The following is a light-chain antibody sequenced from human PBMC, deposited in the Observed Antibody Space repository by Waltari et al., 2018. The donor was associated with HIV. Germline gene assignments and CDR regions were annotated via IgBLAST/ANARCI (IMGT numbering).Light chain of an antibody. J-gene: IGKJ5*01. Sequence: IVMTQSPLSLPVTPGEPASISCRSSQSLLHSNGYTYLDWYLQKPGQSPQLLIFLISKRASGVPDRFSGSGSGTDFTLKISRVEAEDVGVYYCMQALQTPITFGQGTRLEIK. V-gene: IGKV2-28*01. CDR2: LIS. CDR1: QSLLHSNGYTY. CDR3: MQALQTPIT.